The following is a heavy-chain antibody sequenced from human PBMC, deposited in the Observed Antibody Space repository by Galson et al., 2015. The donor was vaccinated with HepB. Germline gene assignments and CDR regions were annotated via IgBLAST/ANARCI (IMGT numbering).Heavy chain of an antibody. CDR2: ISAYNGNT. V-gene: IGHV1-18*04. D-gene: IGHD2-21*02. Sequence: SVKVSCKASGYTFTSYGISWVRQAPGQGLEWMGWISAYNGNTNYAQKPQGRVTMTTDTSTSTAYMELRSLRSDDTAVYYCAREGAYCGGDCYSRPDYWGQGTLVTVSS. CDR3: AREGAYCGGDCYSRPDY. CDR1: GYTFTSYG. J-gene: IGHJ4*02.